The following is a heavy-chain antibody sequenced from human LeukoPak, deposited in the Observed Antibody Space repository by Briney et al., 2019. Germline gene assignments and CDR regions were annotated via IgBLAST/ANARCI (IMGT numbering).Heavy chain of an antibody. CDR1: GYTFTSYG. D-gene: IGHD4-17*01. CDR2: ISAYNGNT. J-gene: IGHJ4*02. CDR3: ARDAKEGGYGDYAY. V-gene: IGHV1-18*01. Sequence: ASVNVSCKASGYTFTSYGISWVRQAPGQGLEWMGWISAYNGNTNYAQKLQGRVTMTTDTSTSTAYMELRSLRSDDTAVYYCARDAKEGGYGDYAYWGQGTLVTVSS.